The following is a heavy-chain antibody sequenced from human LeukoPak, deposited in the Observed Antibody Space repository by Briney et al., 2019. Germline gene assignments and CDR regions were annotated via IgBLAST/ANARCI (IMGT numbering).Heavy chain of an antibody. Sequence: ASVKVSCKASGYTFTSYGISWVRQAPGQGLEWMGWTSPYNDNTHYAQKLQGRVTMTTDTSTSTAYMELRSLRSDDTAVYYCARADDFSPRYYYGMDVWGQGTTVTVSS. CDR3: ARADDFSPRYYYGMDV. V-gene: IGHV1-18*01. D-gene: IGHD3-3*01. CDR2: TSPYNDNT. J-gene: IGHJ6*02. CDR1: GYTFTSYG.